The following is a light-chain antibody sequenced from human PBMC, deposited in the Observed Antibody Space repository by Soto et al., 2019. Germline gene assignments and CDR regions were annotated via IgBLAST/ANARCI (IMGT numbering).Light chain of an antibody. CDR3: QQYDDWLRLT. CDR2: GAS. Sequence: IMMTQSPATLSVSPGERATLSCRASQNVNINLAWYQQKSGQAPRLLIYGASTRATGIPARFSGSGSGTEFTLTISSLQSEDFAVYFCQQYDDWLRLTFGGGTKVDIK. V-gene: IGKV3-15*01. J-gene: IGKJ4*01. CDR1: QNVNIN.